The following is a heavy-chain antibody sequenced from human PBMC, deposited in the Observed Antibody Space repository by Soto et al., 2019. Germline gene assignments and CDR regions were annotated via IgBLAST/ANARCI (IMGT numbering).Heavy chain of an antibody. J-gene: IGHJ6*02. CDR3: ARPLDDYYYAMDV. Sequence: QVQLVQSGGEVKKPGASVKVSCRASGYTFSSHGITWVRQAPGQGLEWVGWISAYNGATYYGQKFQGRVTMTTDTSTSTAYMEPRSLRSDDTAVYYSARPLDDYYYAMDVWGQGTTVTVSS. V-gene: IGHV1-18*01. CDR2: ISAYNGAT. CDR1: GYTFSSHG.